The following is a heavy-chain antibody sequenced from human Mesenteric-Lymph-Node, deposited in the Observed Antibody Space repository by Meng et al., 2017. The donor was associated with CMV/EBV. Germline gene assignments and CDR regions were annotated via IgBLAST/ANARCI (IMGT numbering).Heavy chain of an antibody. CDR3: ARDHYYDSSGYYYENWFDP. CDR1: LAAYH. Sequence: LAAYHIHWVRQAPGQGLEWIGWVKPNNGATHHAQKFQGRATMTRDTSTSTVYMELSSLRSEDTAVYYCARDHYYDSSGYYYENWFDPWGQGTLVTVSS. V-gene: IGHV1-2*02. CDR2: VKPNNGAT. D-gene: IGHD3-22*01. J-gene: IGHJ5*02.